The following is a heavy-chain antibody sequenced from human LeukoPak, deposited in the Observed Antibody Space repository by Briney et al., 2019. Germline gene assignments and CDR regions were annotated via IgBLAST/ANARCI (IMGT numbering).Heavy chain of an antibody. J-gene: IGHJ4*02. CDR3: ARDSSPAEHVLLWFGELPDY. D-gene: IGHD3-10*01. CDR2: INPNSGGT. CDR1: GYTFTGYY. V-gene: IGHV1-2*02. Sequence: ASVKVSCKASGYTFTGYYMHWVRQAPGQGLEWMGWINPNSGGTNYAQKFQGRVTMTRDTSISTAYMELSRLRSDDTAVYYCARDSSPAEHVLLWFGELPDYWGQGTLVTVSS.